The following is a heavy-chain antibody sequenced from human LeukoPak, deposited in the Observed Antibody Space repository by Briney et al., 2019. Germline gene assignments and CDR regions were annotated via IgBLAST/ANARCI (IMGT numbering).Heavy chain of an antibody. CDR1: GGSISSSSYY. CDR3: AREPSAAAGTESLDY. CDR2: IYYSGST. Sequence: PSETLSLTCTVSGGSISSSSYYWGWIRQPPGKGLEWIGSIYYSGSTYYNPSLKSRVTISVDTSKNQFSLKLSSVTAADTAVYYCAREPSAAAGTESLDYWGQGTLVTVSS. V-gene: IGHV4-39*02. D-gene: IGHD6-13*01. J-gene: IGHJ4*02.